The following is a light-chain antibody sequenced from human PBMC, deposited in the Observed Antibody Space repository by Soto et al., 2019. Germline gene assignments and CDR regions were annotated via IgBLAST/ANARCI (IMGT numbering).Light chain of an antibody. V-gene: IGKV3-15*01. Sequence: IVLTQSPGTLSLSPGEGATLSCRASQGIGDTLAWYQHKPGQTPRLLIYDTSTRATGVPTRFSGSRSGAEFTLTINSLQSEDFAVYYCKPYNNWPLTFGGGTKVDIK. CDR3: KPYNNWPLT. CDR1: QGIGDT. CDR2: DTS. J-gene: IGKJ4*01.